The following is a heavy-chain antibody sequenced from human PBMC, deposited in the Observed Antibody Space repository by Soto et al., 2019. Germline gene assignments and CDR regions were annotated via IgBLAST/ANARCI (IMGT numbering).Heavy chain of an antibody. Sequence: QVQLVQSGAEVKKPGSSVKVSCTASGGTFSSYAISWVRQAPGQGLEWMGGIIPIFGTANYAQKFQGRVTITADESTSTAYMELSSLRSEDTAVYYCARVRDGGNSSPYYYYGMDVWGQGTTVTVSS. CDR2: IIPIFGTA. V-gene: IGHV1-69*01. D-gene: IGHD2-21*02. J-gene: IGHJ6*02. CDR3: ARVRDGGNSSPYYYYGMDV. CDR1: GGTFSSYA.